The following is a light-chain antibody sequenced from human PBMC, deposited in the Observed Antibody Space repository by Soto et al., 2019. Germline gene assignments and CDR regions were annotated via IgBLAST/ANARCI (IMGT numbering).Light chain of an antibody. CDR2: DAS. CDR1: QDISNY. V-gene: IGKV1-33*01. Sequence: DIQMTQSPSSLSASVGDRVTITCQASQDISNYLNWYQQKPGKAPKLLIYDASNLETGVPSRFSGSGSGTDFPFTISSLQPEDIATYYCQQYDNLPPEFTFGPGTNVDIK. CDR3: QQYDNLPPEFT. J-gene: IGKJ3*01.